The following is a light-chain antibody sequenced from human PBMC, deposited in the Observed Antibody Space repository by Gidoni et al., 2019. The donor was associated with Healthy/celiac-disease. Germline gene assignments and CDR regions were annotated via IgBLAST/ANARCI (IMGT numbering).Light chain of an antibody. V-gene: IGLV3-16*01. Sequence: SYELTQPPSVSVSLGQMARITCSGEALPKKYAYWYQQKPGQFPVLVIYKDSERPSGIPERFSGSSSGTIVTLTISGVQAEDEADYYCLSADSGVGGGTKLTVL. CDR2: KDS. CDR3: LSADSG. CDR1: ALPKKY. J-gene: IGLJ2*01.